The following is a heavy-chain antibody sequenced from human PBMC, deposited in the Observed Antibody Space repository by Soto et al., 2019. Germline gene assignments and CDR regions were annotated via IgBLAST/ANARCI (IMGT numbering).Heavy chain of an antibody. CDR2: ISYSGST. V-gene: IGHV4-59*01. J-gene: IGHJ4*02. CDR1: GGSISNYY. D-gene: IGHD3-10*01. CDR3: ARTTMDGSGDY. Sequence: SETLSLTCTVPGGSISNYYWSWIRQPPGKGLECIGYISYSGSTNYNPSLKSRVTISIDTSKNEFSLKLRTVTAADTDVYYCARTTMDGSGDYWGRGTLVTVS.